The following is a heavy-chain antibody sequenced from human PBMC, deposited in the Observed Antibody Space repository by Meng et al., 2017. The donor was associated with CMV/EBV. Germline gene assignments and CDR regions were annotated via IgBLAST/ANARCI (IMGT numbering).Heavy chain of an antibody. CDR2: INPNSGGT. CDR3: ARDRVVRIVGATTDWFDP. Sequence: ASVKVSCKASGYTFTGYYMHWVRHAPGQGLEWMGWINPNSGGTNYAQKFQGRVTMTRDTSISTAYMELSRLRSDDTAVYYCARDRVVRIVGATTDWFDPWGQGTLVTVSS. J-gene: IGHJ5*02. D-gene: IGHD1-26*01. CDR1: GYTFTGYY. V-gene: IGHV1-2*02.